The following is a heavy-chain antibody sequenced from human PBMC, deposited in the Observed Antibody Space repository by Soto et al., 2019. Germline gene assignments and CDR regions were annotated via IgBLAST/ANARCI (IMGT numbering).Heavy chain of an antibody. D-gene: IGHD3-22*01. J-gene: IGHJ4*02. CDR2: INTGNGNT. CDR3: ARDRYYYYDTSGYYSY. CDR1: GYSFTSHF. V-gene: IGHV1-3*04. Sequence: QVQLVQSGAEVKKPGASMKVSCRTSGYSFTSHFIHWVRQAPGQRLEWMGWINTGNGNTRYSENLEGRATITRATSASTVYMELSSLRSEDTAVYYCARDRYYYYDTSGYYSYWGQGTLVTVSS.